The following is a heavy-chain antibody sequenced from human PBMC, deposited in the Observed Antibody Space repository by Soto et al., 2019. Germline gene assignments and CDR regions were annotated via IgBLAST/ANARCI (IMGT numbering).Heavy chain of an antibody. D-gene: IGHD3-3*01. CDR2: IDPSDSYT. V-gene: IGHV5-10-1*01. Sequence: GESLKISCKGSGYSFTSYWISWVRQMPGKGLEWMGRIDPSDSYTNYSPSFQGHVTISADKSISTAYLQWSSLKASDTAMYYCARRIPYYDFWSGPKGNWFDPWRQGTLVTVSS. CDR1: GYSFTSYW. J-gene: IGHJ5*02. CDR3: ARRIPYYDFWSGPKGNWFDP.